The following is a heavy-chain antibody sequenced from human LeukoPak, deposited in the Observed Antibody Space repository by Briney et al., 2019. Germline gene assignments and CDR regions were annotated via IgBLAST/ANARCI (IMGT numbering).Heavy chain of an antibody. CDR2: IIPILGIA. Sequence: ASVKVSCRASGGTFSSYAISWVRQAPGQGLEWMGRIIPILGIANYAQKFQGRVTITADKSTSTAYMELSSLRSEDTAVYYCASGSRDGYKPYYGMDVWGQGTTVTVSS. V-gene: IGHV1-69*04. D-gene: IGHD5-24*01. CDR1: GGTFSSYA. CDR3: ASGSRDGYKPYYGMDV. J-gene: IGHJ6*02.